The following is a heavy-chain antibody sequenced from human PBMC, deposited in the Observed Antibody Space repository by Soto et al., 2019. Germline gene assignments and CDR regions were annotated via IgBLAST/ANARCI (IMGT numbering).Heavy chain of an antibody. CDR3: ARSGQQHYYYYYDMDV. Sequence: SETLSLTCTVSGGSISSYYWSWIRQPPGKGLEWIGYIYYSGSTNYNPSLKSRVTISVDTSKNQFSLKLSSVTAADTAVYYCARSGQQHYYYYYDMDVWGKGTTVTVSS. V-gene: IGHV4-59*01. J-gene: IGHJ6*03. D-gene: IGHD6-13*01. CDR2: IYYSGST. CDR1: GGSISSYY.